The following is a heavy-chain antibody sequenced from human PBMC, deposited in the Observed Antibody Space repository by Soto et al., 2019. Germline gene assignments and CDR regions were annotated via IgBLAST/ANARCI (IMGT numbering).Heavy chain of an antibody. D-gene: IGHD2-2*01. Sequence: GESLKISCKASGYTFTSYWIGWVRQMPGIGMEWMGIIYPGDSEIRYSPSFQGHVTISADKSISTAYLQWSSLKASDTAMYYCARSASYCSRTSCHFNYWGQGTPVTVSS. CDR3: ARSASYCSRTSCHFNY. CDR2: IYPGDSEI. CDR1: GYTFTSYW. J-gene: IGHJ4*02. V-gene: IGHV5-51*01.